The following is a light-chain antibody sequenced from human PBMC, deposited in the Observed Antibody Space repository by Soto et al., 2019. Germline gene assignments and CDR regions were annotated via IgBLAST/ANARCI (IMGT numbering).Light chain of an antibody. V-gene: IGLV2-14*03. Sequence: QSVLTQPASVSGSPGQSITISCTGTSSDVGAYNSVSWYQQHPDKAPKLIIFSVTSRTSGLSDRFSGSKSDNTASLTISGLRTDDEADYYCSSATSSSTYLFGTGTKVTVL. CDR1: SSDVGAYNS. J-gene: IGLJ1*01. CDR3: SSATSSSTYL. CDR2: SVT.